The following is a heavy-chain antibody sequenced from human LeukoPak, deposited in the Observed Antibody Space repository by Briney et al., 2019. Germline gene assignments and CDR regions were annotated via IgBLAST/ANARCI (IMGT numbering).Heavy chain of an antibody. CDR3: ARQIRYTYDPNWFHP. Sequence: SETLSLTCAVSGGSISSSTYYWDWIRQPPGKGLEWIGSIYYSGSTYYNPSLKSRVTISVDTSKNHFSLKLSSVTAADMAVYYCARQIRYTYDPNWFHPWGQGTLVTVSS. D-gene: IGHD5-12*01. CDR1: GGSISSSTYY. V-gene: IGHV4-39*01. CDR2: IYYSGST. J-gene: IGHJ5*02.